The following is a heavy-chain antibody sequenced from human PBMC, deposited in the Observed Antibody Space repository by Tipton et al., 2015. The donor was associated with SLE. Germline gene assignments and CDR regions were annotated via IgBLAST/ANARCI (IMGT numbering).Heavy chain of an antibody. D-gene: IGHD6-19*01. CDR3: ARHEVAVAGKGDWYFDL. CDR1: GGSFSGYY. J-gene: IGHJ2*01. V-gene: IGHV4-34*01. CDR2: INHSGST. Sequence: TLSLTCAVYGGSFSGYYWSWIRQPPGKGLEWIGEINHSGSTNYNPSLKSRVTISVDTSKNQFSLKLSSVTAADTAVYYCARHEVAVAGKGDWYFDLWGRGTLVTVSS.